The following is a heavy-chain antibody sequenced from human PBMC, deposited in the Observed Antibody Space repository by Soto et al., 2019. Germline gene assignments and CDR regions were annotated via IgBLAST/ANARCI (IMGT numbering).Heavy chain of an antibody. CDR3: ARDSSIAVAGTGDYYYYYGMDI. V-gene: IGHV1-46*01. CDR2: INPSGGST. Sequence: ASVKVSCKASGYTFTSYYMHWVRQAPGQGLEWMGIINPSGGSTSYAQKFQGRVTMTRDTSTSTVYMELSSLRSEDTVVYYCARDSSIAVAGTGDYYYYYGMDIWGQGTTVTVSS. CDR1: GYTFTSYY. J-gene: IGHJ6*02. D-gene: IGHD6-19*01.